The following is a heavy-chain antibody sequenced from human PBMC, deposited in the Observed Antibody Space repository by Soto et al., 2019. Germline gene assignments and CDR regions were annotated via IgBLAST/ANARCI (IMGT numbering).Heavy chain of an antibody. CDR2: IPYDGSNK. Sequence: PGGSLRLSCAASGFTLSSYAMHWVRQAPGKGLEWVAVIPYDGSNKYYADSVKGRFTISRDNSKNSLYLQMNSLRAEDTAVYYCAREPIAAAVDYWGQGTLVTVSS. CDR1: GFTLSSYA. D-gene: IGHD6-13*01. V-gene: IGHV3-30-3*01. J-gene: IGHJ4*02. CDR3: AREPIAAAVDY.